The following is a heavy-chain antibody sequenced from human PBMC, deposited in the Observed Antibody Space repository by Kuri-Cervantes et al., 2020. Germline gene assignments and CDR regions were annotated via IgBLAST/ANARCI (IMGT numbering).Heavy chain of an antibody. CDR2: VSGYNGNT. V-gene: IGHV1-18*04. CDR1: GYTITRYG. J-gene: IGHJ4*02. CDR3: AREGYSGYDYTGALDY. D-gene: IGHD5-12*01. Sequence: ASVKVSCKAYGYTITRYGISWVRQAPGQGLEWMGWVSGYNGNTKYAQKFQGRVTMTIDTSTSTAYMELRSLRSDDTAVYYCAREGYSGYDYTGALDYWGQGTLVTVSS.